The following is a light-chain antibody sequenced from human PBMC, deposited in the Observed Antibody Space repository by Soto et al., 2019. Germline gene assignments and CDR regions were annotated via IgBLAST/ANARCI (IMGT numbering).Light chain of an antibody. CDR1: QSVSSSY. V-gene: IGKV3-20*01. Sequence: EIVLTRSPGTLSLSPGERATLSCRASQSVSSSYLAWYQQKPGQAPRLLIYGASSRATGIPDRFSGSGSGTDFTLTISRLEPEDFAVYYCHQYDSWTFGQGTKVDIK. CDR2: GAS. J-gene: IGKJ1*01. CDR3: HQYDSWT.